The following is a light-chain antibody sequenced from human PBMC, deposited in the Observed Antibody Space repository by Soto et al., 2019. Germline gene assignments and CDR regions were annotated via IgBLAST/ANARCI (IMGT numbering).Light chain of an antibody. Sequence: EIVMTQSPGTLSLSLGDRATLSCRASQSVSSNYLACYQQKPGQAPRLLISGASSKASGVPARFSGSGSGTDFTLTISRLQPEEFAVYYCQQYGSASWTFGQGTKVEIK. CDR1: QSVSSNY. V-gene: IGKV3-20*01. J-gene: IGKJ1*01. CDR2: GAS. CDR3: QQYGSASWT.